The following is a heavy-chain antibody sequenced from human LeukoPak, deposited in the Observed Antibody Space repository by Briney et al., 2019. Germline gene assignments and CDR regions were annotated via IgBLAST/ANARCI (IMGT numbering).Heavy chain of an antibody. D-gene: IGHD3-22*01. J-gene: IGHJ4*02. CDR3: FAYDSDTSLDY. V-gene: IGHV1-2*02. Sequence: ASVRVSCKASGYTFTAYYIHWVRQAPGQGLEWMAWINPNTGGSKYAQKFQGRVTMTRDTSISTAFMELSRLRSDDTAVYYCFAYDSDTSLDYWGQGTLVSVSS. CDR1: GYTFTAYY. CDR2: INPNTGGS.